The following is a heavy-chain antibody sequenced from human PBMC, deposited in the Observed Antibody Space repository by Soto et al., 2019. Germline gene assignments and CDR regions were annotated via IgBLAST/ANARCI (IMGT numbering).Heavy chain of an antibody. CDR1: GGSVGSSGHY. J-gene: IGHJ4*02. CDR2: SYYSAGS. Sequence: QLQLQESGPGLVKPSETLSLICNVSGGSVGSSGHYWGWIRQAPGKGLEWIVSSYYSAGSYYNPSPTTRVTTSMDASTNQFSLTMTSVTAADTAVYYCARHTSRGYSSSWFFDDWGQGTLVTVSS. D-gene: IGHD2-2*01. V-gene: IGHV4-39*01. CDR3: ARHTSRGYSSSWFFDD.